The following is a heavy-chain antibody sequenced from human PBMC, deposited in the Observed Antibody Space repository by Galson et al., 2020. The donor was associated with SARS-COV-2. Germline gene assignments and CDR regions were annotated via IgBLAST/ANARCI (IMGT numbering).Heavy chain of an antibody. CDR1: GFTLTNYA. D-gene: IGHD1-26*01. CDR3: TRDISGGASDI. Sequence: GGSLRLSCAASGFTLTNYALHWVRQAPGKGLEWLAVISYDGGIQVYADSVKGRFTISRDNSENIVFLQMNSLRPDDTAVYSCTRDISGGASDIWGQGTMVTVSS. CDR2: ISYDGGIQ. V-gene: IGHV3-30*01. J-gene: IGHJ3*02.